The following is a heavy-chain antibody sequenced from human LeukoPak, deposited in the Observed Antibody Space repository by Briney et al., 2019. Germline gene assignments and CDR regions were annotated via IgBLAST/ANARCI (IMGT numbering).Heavy chain of an antibody. V-gene: IGHV4-30-4*01. J-gene: IGHJ4*02. Sequence: PSQTLSLTCTVSGGSISGGDYYWSWIRQPPGKGLEWIGYIYYSGSTYYNPSLKSRVTISVDTSKNQFSLKLSSVTAADTAVYYCARAVSLMDAWSLEYWGQGTLVTVSS. CDR2: IYYSGST. D-gene: IGHD3-16*01. CDR3: ARAVSLMDAWSLEY. CDR1: GGSISGGDYY.